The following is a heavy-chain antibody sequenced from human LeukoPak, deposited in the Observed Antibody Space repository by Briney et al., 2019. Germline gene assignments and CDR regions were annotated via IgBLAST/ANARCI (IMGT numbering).Heavy chain of an antibody. Sequence: SETLSLTCTVSGGSISSYYWSWIRQPAGKGLEWIGRIYTSGSTNYNPSLKSRVTMSVDTSKNQFSLKLSSVTAADTAVYYCARGIRYYDILTGYYRFYYVDVWGKGTTVTLSS. CDR3: ARGIRYYDILTGYYRFYYVDV. J-gene: IGHJ6*03. V-gene: IGHV4-4*07. D-gene: IGHD3-9*01. CDR1: GGSISSYY. CDR2: IYTSGST.